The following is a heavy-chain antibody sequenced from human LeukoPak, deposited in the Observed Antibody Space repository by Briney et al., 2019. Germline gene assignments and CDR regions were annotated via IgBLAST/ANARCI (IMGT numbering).Heavy chain of an antibody. D-gene: IGHD3-3*01. CDR1: GYTFTSYG. CDR2: ISAYNGNT. Sequence: VASVKVSCKASGYTFTSYGISWVRQAPGQGLEWMGWISAYNGNTNYAQKLQGRVTMTTDTSTSTAYMELRSLRSDDTAVYYCARDLHRFTYDNWFDPWGQGTLVTVSS. CDR3: ARDLHRFTYDNWFDP. J-gene: IGHJ5*02. V-gene: IGHV1-18*01.